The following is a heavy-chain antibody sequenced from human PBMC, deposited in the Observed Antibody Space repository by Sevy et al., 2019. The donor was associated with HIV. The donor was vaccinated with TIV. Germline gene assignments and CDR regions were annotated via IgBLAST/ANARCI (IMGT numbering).Heavy chain of an antibody. CDR1: GFTFSSYA. CDR2: ISYDGSNK. Sequence: GESLKISCAASGFTFSSYAMHWVRQAPGKGLEWVAVISYDGSNKYYADSVKGRFTISRDNSKNTLYLQMNSLRAEDTAVYYCARGDGYNTFFDYWGQGTLVTVSS. J-gene: IGHJ4*02. V-gene: IGHV3-30*04. CDR3: ARGDGYNTFFDY. D-gene: IGHD5-12*01.